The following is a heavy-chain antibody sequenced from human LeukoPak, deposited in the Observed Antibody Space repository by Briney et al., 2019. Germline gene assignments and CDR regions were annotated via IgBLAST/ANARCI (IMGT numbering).Heavy chain of an antibody. CDR2: INWNGGST. Sequence: PGGSLRLSCAASGFSFSNYGMNWVRQAPGKGLEWVSGINWNGGSTGYADSVKGRFTISRDNAKNSLYLQMNSLRAEDTALYHCARSLGYCSGGSCLNWFDPWGQGTLVTVSS. D-gene: IGHD2-15*01. CDR1: GFSFSNYG. J-gene: IGHJ5*02. CDR3: ARSLGYCSGGSCLNWFDP. V-gene: IGHV3-20*01.